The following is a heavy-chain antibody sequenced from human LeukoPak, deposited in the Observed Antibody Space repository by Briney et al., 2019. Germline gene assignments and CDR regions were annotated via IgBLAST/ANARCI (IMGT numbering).Heavy chain of an antibody. D-gene: IGHD3-10*01. CDR3: ARGEGNTYYYGSGSYYHDY. CDR1: GFTFSSYS. CDR2: ISSSSSTI. J-gene: IGHJ4*02. V-gene: IGHV3-48*01. Sequence: GGSLRLSCAASGFTFSSYSMNWVRQAPGKGLEWVSYISSSSSTIYYADSVKGRFTISRDNSKNTLYLQMNSLRAEDTAVYYCARGEGNTYYYGSGSYYHDYWGQGTLVTVSS.